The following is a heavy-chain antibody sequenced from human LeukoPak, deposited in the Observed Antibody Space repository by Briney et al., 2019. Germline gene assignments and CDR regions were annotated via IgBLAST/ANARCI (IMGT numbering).Heavy chain of an antibody. CDR1: GGSINSYY. Sequence: SETLSLTCTVSGGSINSYYWSWIRQPPGKGLEWIGYIYYSGSTNYNPSLKSRVTISVDTSKNQFSLKLSSVTAADTAVYYCARDKYYYDSSGLPGGSYYYYYMDVWGKGTTVTISS. CDR3: ARDKYYYDSSGLPGGSYYYYYMDV. D-gene: IGHD3-22*01. J-gene: IGHJ6*03. V-gene: IGHV4-59*01. CDR2: IYYSGST.